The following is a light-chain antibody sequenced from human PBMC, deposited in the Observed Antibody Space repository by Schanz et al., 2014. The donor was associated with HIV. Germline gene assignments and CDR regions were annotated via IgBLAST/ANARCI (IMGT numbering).Light chain of an antibody. V-gene: IGLV2-14*03. Sequence: QSALTQPASVSGSPGQSITISCTGTSSDVGAYNYVSWYQQYPGKAPTLIIYDVSKRPSGVSNRFSGSKSGNTASLAISGLQAEDEADYYCCSYAGSSTWVFGGGTKLTVL. CDR3: CSYAGSSTWV. CDR2: DVS. J-gene: IGLJ3*02. CDR1: SSDVGAYNY.